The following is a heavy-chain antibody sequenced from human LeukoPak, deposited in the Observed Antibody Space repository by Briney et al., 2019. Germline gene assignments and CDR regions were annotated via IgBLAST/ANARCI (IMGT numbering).Heavy chain of an antibody. J-gene: IGHJ4*02. CDR1: GFTFSSYG. Sequence: GGSPRLSCAASGFTFSSYGMHWVRQAPGKGLEWVAVISHDGSNKYYADSVKGRFTISRDNSKNTLYLQMNSLRAEDTAVYYCARDDGGFGELIDYWGQGTLVTVSS. CDR2: ISHDGSNK. CDR3: ARDDGGFGELIDY. V-gene: IGHV3-30*03. D-gene: IGHD3-10*01.